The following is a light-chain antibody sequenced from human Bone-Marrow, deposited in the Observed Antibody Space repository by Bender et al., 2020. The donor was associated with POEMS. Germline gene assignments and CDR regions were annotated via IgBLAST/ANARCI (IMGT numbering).Light chain of an antibody. V-gene: IGLV3-21*02. CDR2: DVS. CDR1: NIGRKT. CDR3: SSYTTTSTPVA. Sequence: SYVLTQPPSVSVAPGQTARITCGANNIGRKTVHWYRQKSGQAPVLVVYDVSHRPSGVSNRFSGSKSGNTASLTISGLQSEDEADYYCSSYTTTSTPVAFGGGTKLTVL. J-gene: IGLJ2*01.